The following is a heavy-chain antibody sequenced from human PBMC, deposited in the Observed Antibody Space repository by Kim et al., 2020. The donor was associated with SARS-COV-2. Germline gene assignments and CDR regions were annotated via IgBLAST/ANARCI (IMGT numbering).Heavy chain of an antibody. Sequence: SETLSLTCAVYGGSFSGYYWSWIRQPPGKGLEWIGEINHSGRTNYNPSLKSRVTISVDTSKNQFSLKLSSVTAADTAVYYCARLTPSFPYYYDSSAYRVPYWYFDLWGRGTLVTVSS. CDR1: GGSFSGYY. J-gene: IGHJ2*01. V-gene: IGHV4-34*01. CDR3: ARLTPSFPYYYDSSAYRVPYWYFDL. CDR2: INHSGRT. D-gene: IGHD3-22*01.